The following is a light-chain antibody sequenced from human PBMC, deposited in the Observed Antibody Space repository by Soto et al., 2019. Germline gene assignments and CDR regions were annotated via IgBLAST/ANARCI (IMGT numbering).Light chain of an antibody. V-gene: IGKV1-5*03. J-gene: IGKJ2*01. Sequence: DIQMTQSPSTLSASVGDRVTLTCRASQSISSWLAWYQQKPGKAPKLLIYKASSLESGVPSRFSGSGSGTEVTLTISSLQTDDFATYYCQQYNSYSYTFGQGTKLEIK. CDR2: KAS. CDR1: QSISSW. CDR3: QQYNSYSYT.